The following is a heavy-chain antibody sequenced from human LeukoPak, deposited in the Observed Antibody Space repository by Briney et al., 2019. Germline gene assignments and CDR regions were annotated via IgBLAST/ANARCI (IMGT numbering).Heavy chain of an antibody. CDR3: ARAPPAAASSRRGYYFDY. D-gene: IGHD2-2*01. CDR1: GFTFSSYS. J-gene: IGHJ4*02. V-gene: IGHV3-21*01. Sequence: PGGSLRLSCAASGFTFSSYSMNWVRQAPGKGLEWVSSISSSSSYIYYADSVKGRFTISRDNAKNSLYLQMNSLRAEDTAVYYCARAPPAAASSRRGYYFDYWGQGTLVTVSS. CDR2: ISSSSSYI.